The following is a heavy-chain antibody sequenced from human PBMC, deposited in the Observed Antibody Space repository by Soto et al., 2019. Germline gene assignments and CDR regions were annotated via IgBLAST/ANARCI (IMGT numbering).Heavy chain of an antibody. J-gene: IGHJ6*02. CDR1: GYSFISYW. CDR3: ARLQTPGDATGGMVV. D-gene: IGHD4-17*01. V-gene: IGHV5-51*01. CDR2: IYAGDSDT. Sequence: EVQLVQSGAEVKKPGESLKISCKGSGYSFISYWIGWVRQMPGKGLEWMGIIYAGDSDTRYSPSFQGRVTISADKSISTAYLQWSSLKASDTAMYYCARLQTPGDATGGMVVWGQGTTVTVSS.